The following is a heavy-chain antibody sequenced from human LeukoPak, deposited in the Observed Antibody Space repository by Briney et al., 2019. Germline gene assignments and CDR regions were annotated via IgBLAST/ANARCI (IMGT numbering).Heavy chain of an antibody. J-gene: IGHJ4*02. CDR1: GFAFSSYA. Sequence: GGSLRLSCAASGFAFSSYAMSWVRQAPGKGLEWVSAISGSGDSTYYADSVKGRFTISRDNSKNTLYLQMNSLRAEDTAVYYCARARHLVWSIPFDYWGQGTLVTVSS. D-gene: IGHD2-8*01. CDR2: ISGSGDST. V-gene: IGHV3-23*01. CDR3: ARARHLVWSIPFDY.